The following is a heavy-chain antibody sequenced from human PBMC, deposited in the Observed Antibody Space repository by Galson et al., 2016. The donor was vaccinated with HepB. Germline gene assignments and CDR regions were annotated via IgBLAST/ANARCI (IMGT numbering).Heavy chain of an antibody. J-gene: IGHJ4*02. V-gene: IGHV5-51*01. CDR1: GYSFSNYW. CDR3: ARRRDGYNYEFDFDY. D-gene: IGHD5-24*01. Sequence: QSGAEVKKPGESLKISCKASGYSFSNYWIGWVRQMPGKGLEWMGIINPRDSDTRYSLSFQGQVTISADKSISTAYLQWSSLKASDTAMYYCARRRDGYNYEFDFDYWGQGTLVTVSS. CDR2: INPRDSDT.